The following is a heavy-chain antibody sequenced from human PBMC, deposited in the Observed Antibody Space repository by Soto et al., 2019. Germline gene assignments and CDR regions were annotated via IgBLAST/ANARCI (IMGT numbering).Heavy chain of an antibody. CDR3: ARDSGSYYNGYFDY. Sequence: GGSLRLSCAASGFTFSSYSMNWVRQAPGKGLEWVSYISSSSSTIYYAESVKGRFTISRENAKNSLYLQMNSLKAEDKAEYYCARDSGSYYNGYFDYWGQGTLVTVSS. CDR1: GFTFSSYS. D-gene: IGHD3-10*01. CDR2: ISSSSSTI. V-gene: IGHV3-48*01. J-gene: IGHJ4*02.